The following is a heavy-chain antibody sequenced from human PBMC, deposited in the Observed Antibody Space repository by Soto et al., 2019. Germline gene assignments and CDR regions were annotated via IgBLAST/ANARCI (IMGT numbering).Heavy chain of an antibody. J-gene: IGHJ6*02. CDR1: GFTFTSSA. Sequence: GASVKVSCKASGFTFTSSAVQWVRQARGQRLEWIGWIVVGSGNTNYAQKFQERVTITRDMSTSTAYMELSSLRSEDTAVYYCAAQSSSRYYYYGMDVWGQGTTVTV. CDR3: AAQSSSRYYYYGMDV. CDR2: IVVGSGNT. D-gene: IGHD6-6*01. V-gene: IGHV1-58*01.